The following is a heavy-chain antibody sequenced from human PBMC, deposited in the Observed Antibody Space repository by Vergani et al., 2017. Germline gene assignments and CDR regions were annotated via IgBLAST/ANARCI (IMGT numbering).Heavy chain of an antibody. Sequence: EVQLVQSGAEVKKPGESLNISCKGSGYSFTSYWIGWVRQMPGKGLEWMGIIYPGDSDTRYSPSFQGQVTISADKSISTAYLQWSSLKASDTAMYYCARRVTMVRGVISKYDAFDIWGQGTMVTVSS. CDR2: IYPGDSDT. V-gene: IGHV5-51*01. J-gene: IGHJ3*02. D-gene: IGHD3-10*01. CDR1: GYSFTSYW. CDR3: ARRVTMVRGVISKYDAFDI.